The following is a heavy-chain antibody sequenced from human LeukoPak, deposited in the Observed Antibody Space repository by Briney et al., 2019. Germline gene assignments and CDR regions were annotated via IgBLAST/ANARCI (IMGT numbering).Heavy chain of an antibody. J-gene: IGHJ5*02. CDR2: INSDGSEK. CDR1: GFTYNTLW. Sequence: GRTLRLFCVSSGFTYNTLWMNWVRHAPRKGPEWVASINSDGSEKYYIDSVKERFTISRDNVENTLYLPMQSLIGTDTGVYFCGKGHYDGSAWDGGTLVTVSS. V-gene: IGHV3-7*01. CDR3: GKGHYDGSA. D-gene: IGHD4-23*01.